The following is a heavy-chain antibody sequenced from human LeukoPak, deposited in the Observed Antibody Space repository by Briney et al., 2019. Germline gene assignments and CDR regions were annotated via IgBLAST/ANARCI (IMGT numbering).Heavy chain of an antibody. Sequence: SETLSLTCIVSGGSISSGSYYWSWIRQPAGKGLEWIGRIYTSGSTNYNPSLKSRVTISVDTSKNQFSLKLSSVTAADTAVYYCARVWSPLDAFDIWGQGTMVTVSS. D-gene: IGHD3-16*01. J-gene: IGHJ3*02. CDR2: IYTSGST. V-gene: IGHV4-61*02. CDR1: GGSISSGSYY. CDR3: ARVWSPLDAFDI.